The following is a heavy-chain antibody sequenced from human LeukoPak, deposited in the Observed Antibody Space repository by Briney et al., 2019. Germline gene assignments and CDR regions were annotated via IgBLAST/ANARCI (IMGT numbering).Heavy chain of an antibody. D-gene: IGHD5-12*01. CDR1: GGSFSGYY. Sequence: SETLSLTCAVYGGSFSGYYWSWIRQPPGKGLEWIGEINHSGSTNYNPSLKSRVTISVDTSKNQFSLKLSSVTAADTAVYYCAKDHRGVATMERPYYFDYWGQGTLVTVSS. CDR2: INHSGST. V-gene: IGHV4-34*01. CDR3: AKDHRGVATMERPYYFDY. J-gene: IGHJ4*02.